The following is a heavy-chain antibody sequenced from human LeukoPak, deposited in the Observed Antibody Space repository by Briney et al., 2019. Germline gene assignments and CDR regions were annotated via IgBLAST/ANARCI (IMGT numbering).Heavy chain of an antibody. Sequence: PSETLSLTCTVSGGSISSSSYYWGWIRQPPGKGLEWIGSIYYSGSTYYNPSLKSRVTISVDTSKNQFSLKLSSVTAADTAVYCCARHGYSSSWLSQGDYQFDPWGQGTLVTVSS. D-gene: IGHD6-13*01. CDR2: IYYSGST. J-gene: IGHJ5*02. CDR1: GGSISSSSYY. CDR3: ARHGYSSSWLSQGDYQFDP. V-gene: IGHV4-39*01.